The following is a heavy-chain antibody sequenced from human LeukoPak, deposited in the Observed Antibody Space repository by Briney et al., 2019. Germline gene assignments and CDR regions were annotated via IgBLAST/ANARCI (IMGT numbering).Heavy chain of an antibody. CDR3: ATLRSSGWPHVKTS. CDR2: IYDNENT. CDR1: GGSIRNDNHY. V-gene: IGHV4-39*01. Sequence: PSETLSLTCTVSGGSIRNDNHYWSWIRQPPGRGLEWVASIYDNENTYYSSSLKSRLTISVDTSENQFSLKLNSVTAADTVVYYCATLRSSGWPHVKTSWGKGTLVTVSS. J-gene: IGHJ5*02. D-gene: IGHD6-25*01.